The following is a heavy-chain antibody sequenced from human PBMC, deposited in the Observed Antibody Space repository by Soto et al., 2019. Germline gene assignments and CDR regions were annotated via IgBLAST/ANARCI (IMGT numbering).Heavy chain of an antibody. D-gene: IGHD3-22*01. J-gene: IGHJ4*02. CDR3: ARNEISMLVIDS. CDR2: APSDGSHI. V-gene: IGHV3-30-3*01. Sequence: GGSLRLSCSASGFIFSMFAMHWVRQAPGKGLEWVAVAPSDGSHIYYADSVKGRFTISRDNSKHMLYLQMNSLRPDDTAVYYFARNEISMLVIDSWGQGSLVTVSS. CDR1: GFIFSMFA.